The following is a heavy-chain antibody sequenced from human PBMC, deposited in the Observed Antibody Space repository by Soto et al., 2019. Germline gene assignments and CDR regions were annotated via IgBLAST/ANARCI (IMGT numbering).Heavy chain of an antibody. D-gene: IGHD3-3*01. Sequence: ASVKVSCKASGYTFTGYYMRWVRQAPGQGLEWMGWINPNSGGTNYAQKFQGRVTMTRDTSISTAYMELSRLRSDDTAVYYCARNDFWSGYAPYYYYGMDVWGQGTTVTVSS. V-gene: IGHV1-2*02. CDR2: INPNSGGT. J-gene: IGHJ6*02. CDR1: GYTFTGYY. CDR3: ARNDFWSGYAPYYYYGMDV.